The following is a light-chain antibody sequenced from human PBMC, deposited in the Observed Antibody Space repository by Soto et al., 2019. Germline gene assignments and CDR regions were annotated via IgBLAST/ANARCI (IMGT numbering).Light chain of an antibody. CDR2: SDN. V-gene: IGLV1-44*01. J-gene: IGLJ2*01. Sequence: QSVLTQPPSASGTPGQRVAISCSGGSSNIGTNPVNWYLHLPGTAPKLLLYSDNQRPSGVPDRFSGSKSGTSASPTISGRQSEDEADYCCSALNDSSDGPVFGAGTKLTVL. CDR3: SALNDSSDGPV. CDR1: SSNIGTNP.